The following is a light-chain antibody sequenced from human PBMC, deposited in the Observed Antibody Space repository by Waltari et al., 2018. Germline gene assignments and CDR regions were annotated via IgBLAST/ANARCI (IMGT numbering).Light chain of an antibody. CDR1: SSNFGAGYD. V-gene: IGLV1-40*01. CDR2: GNT. CDR3: QSFDSSLSASV. J-gene: IGLJ3*02. Sequence: QSVLTQPPSMSGAPGQKVTIPCTGGSSNFGAGYDVHWYQQFPGTAPKLLIFGNTNRPAGVPGRFSGSRSGTSASLANAGLQSEDEAVYYCQSFDSSLSASVFGGGTKLTVL.